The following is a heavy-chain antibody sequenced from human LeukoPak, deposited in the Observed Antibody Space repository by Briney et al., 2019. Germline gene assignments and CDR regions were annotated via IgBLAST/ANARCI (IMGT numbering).Heavy chain of an antibody. CDR2: IYSGGST. V-gene: IGHV3-66*02. Sequence: PGGSLRLSCAASGFTVSSNYMSWVRQAPGKGLEWVSVIYSGGSTYYADSVKGRFTISRDNSKNTLYLQMNSLGAEDTAVYYCAREVEGITGTTGYWGQGTLVTVSS. D-gene: IGHD1-14*01. CDR3: AREVEGITGTTGY. CDR1: GFTVSSNY. J-gene: IGHJ4*02.